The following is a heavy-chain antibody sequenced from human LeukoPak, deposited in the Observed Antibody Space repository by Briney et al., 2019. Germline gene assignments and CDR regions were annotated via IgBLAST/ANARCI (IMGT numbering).Heavy chain of an antibody. CDR1: GFTFSNAW. Sequence: PGRSLRLSCAASGFTFSNAWMSWVRQAPGKGLEWVGRIKSKTDGGTTDYAAPVKGRFTISRDDSKNTLYLQMNSLKTEDTAVYYCTTARQWLDEYYFDYWGQGTLVTVSS. V-gene: IGHV3-15*01. D-gene: IGHD6-19*01. J-gene: IGHJ4*02. CDR3: TTARQWLDEYYFDY. CDR2: IKSKTDGGTT.